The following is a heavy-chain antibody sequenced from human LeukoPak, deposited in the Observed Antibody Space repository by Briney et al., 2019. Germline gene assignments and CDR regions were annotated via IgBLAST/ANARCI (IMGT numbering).Heavy chain of an antibody. CDR3: ARERNARTYSSSWKYFDY. Sequence: ASVKVSCKASGYTFTNYAMHWVRQAPGQGLEWMGWINTYTGNPTYAQGFSGRCVFSLDTSGSTAYLQISSLKAEDTAMYYCARERNARTYSSSWKYFDYWGQGTLVTVSS. V-gene: IGHV7-4-1*02. J-gene: IGHJ4*02. CDR2: INTYTGNP. D-gene: IGHD6-13*01. CDR1: GYTFTNYA.